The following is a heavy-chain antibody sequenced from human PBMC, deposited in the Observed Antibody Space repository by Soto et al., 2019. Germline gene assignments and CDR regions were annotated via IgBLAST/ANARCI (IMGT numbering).Heavy chain of an antibody. D-gene: IGHD6-13*01. J-gene: IGHJ6*02. Sequence: PGESLKISCKASGYSFTSYWIGWVRQMPGKGLEWMGRIDPSDSYTNYSPSFQGHVTISADKSISTAYLQWSSLKASDTAMYYCARPGGISAAGTYYYYYGMDVWGQGTTVTVSS. V-gene: IGHV5-10-1*01. CDR1: GYSFTSYW. CDR3: ARPGGISAAGTYYYYYGMDV. CDR2: IDPSDSYT.